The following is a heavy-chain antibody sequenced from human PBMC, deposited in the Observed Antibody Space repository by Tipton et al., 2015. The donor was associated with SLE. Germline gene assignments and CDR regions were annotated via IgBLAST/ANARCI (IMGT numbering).Heavy chain of an antibody. CDR1: GGSITGYY. CDR2: IYTSGST. CDR3: ARWTPTFDY. D-gene: IGHD3/OR15-3a*01. J-gene: IGHJ4*02. V-gene: IGHV4-4*07. Sequence: TLSLTCTVSGGSITGYYWSWIRQPPGKGLEWIGRIYTSGSTNYNPSLKSRVTISVDTSKNQFSLKLSSVTAADTAVYYCARWTPTFDYWGQGTLVTVSS.